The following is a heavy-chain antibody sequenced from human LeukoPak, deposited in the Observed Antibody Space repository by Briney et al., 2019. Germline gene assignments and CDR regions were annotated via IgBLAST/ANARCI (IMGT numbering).Heavy chain of an antibody. V-gene: IGHV3-9*03. CDR3: VQDSYAISSSGSTFAY. CDR2: ITSNSGYV. Sequence: GRSLRLSCAVSGFIFEDYAMHWVRQVPGKGLEWVSSITSNSGYVAYADSVKGRFSISRDNAKNSLYLQMNSLRSEDMAVYYCVQDSYAISSSGSTFAYWGQGTVVTVSS. D-gene: IGHD6-13*01. CDR1: GFIFEDYA. J-gene: IGHJ4*02.